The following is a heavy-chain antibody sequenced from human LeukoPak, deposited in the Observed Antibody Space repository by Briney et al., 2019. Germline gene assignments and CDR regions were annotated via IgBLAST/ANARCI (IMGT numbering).Heavy chain of an antibody. CDR1: GGTYSSYA. CDR2: IIPILGIA. J-gene: IGHJ4*02. CDR3: ARDRIEMATSPFDY. V-gene: IGHV1-69*04. Sequence: GSSVKVSCKASGGTYSSYAIIWVRQAPGQGLEWMGRIIPILGIANCAQKFQGRVTITADKSTSTAYMELSSLRSEDTAVYYCARDRIEMATSPFDYWGQGTLVTVSS. D-gene: IGHD5-12*01.